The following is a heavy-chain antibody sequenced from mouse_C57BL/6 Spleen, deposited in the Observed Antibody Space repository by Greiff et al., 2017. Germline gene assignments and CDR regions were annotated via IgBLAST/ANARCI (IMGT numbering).Heavy chain of an antibody. D-gene: IGHD4-1*01. CDR1: GFNIKDDY. V-gene: IGHV14-4*01. Sequence: VHVKQSGAELVRPGASVKLSCTASGFNIKDDYMHWVKQRPEQGLEWIGWIDPENGDTEYASKFQGKATITADTSSNTAYLQLSSLTSEDTAVYYCTGTGFDYWGQGTTLTVSS. CDR2: IDPENGDT. CDR3: TGTGFDY. J-gene: IGHJ2*01.